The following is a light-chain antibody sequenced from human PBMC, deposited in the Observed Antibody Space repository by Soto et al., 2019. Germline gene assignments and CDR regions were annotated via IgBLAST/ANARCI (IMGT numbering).Light chain of an antibody. V-gene: IGKV1-5*01. CDR3: QQYESYSPWT. J-gene: IGKJ1*01. Sequence: DCQMTQSPSTLSGSVGDRVTITCRASQTISTRLAWYQQKPRNAHKLLIYDDSTLQSGVPSRYSGSGSGTEFTLTISNLQPEDFATYDCQQYESYSPWTFGQGTKVDIK. CDR2: DDS. CDR1: QTISTR.